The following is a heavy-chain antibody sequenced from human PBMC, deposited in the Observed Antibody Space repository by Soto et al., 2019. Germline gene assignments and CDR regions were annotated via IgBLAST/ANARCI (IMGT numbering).Heavy chain of an antibody. J-gene: IGHJ4*02. V-gene: IGHV4-59*01. CDR3: ARDAGYNWNYRFAYYFDY. D-gene: IGHD1-7*01. Sequence: SETLSLTCTVSGGSISSYYWSWVRQPPGKGLEWIGYIYYSGSTNYNPSLKSRVTISVDTSKNQFSLKLSSVTAADTAVYYCARDAGYNWNYRFAYYFDYWGQGTLVTVSS. CDR2: IYYSGST. CDR1: GGSISSYY.